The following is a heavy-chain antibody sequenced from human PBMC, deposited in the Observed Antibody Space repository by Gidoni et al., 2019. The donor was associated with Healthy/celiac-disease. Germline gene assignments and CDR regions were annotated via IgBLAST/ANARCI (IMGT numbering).Heavy chain of an antibody. Sequence: QVQLVESGGGVVQPGRSLRLSCAASGFTFSSYAMHWVRQAPGQGREWLAVISYDGINRYYTDSVKGRFTSSRDNSKNTLYLQMNSLRAEDTAVYYCAIDRGYDFWSGFFDFWGQGTLVTVSS. J-gene: IGHJ4*02. CDR3: AIDRGYDFWSGFFDF. CDR1: GFTFSSYA. D-gene: IGHD3-3*01. CDR2: ISYDGINR. V-gene: IGHV3-30*04.